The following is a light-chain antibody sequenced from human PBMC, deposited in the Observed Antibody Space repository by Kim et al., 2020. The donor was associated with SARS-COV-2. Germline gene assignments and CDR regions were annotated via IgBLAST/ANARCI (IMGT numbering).Light chain of an antibody. CDR3: LQDYNYPLT. V-gene: IGKV1-6*01. J-gene: IGKJ1*01. CDR2: AAS. Sequence: AIQMTQSQSSLSASVGDRVTITCRASQGIRNDLGWYQQKPGKAPKLLIYAASSLQSGVPSRFSGSGSGTDFTLTISSLQPEDFATYYGLQDYNYPLTFGQGTKVDIK. CDR1: QGIRND.